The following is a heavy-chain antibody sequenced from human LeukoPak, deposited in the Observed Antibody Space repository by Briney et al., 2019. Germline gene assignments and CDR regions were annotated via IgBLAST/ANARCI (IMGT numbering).Heavy chain of an antibody. CDR2: ISDSGHDT. CDR1: GFTFPNYD. J-gene: IGHJ4*02. V-gene: IGHV3-23*01. Sequence: PGGSLRLSCAASGFTFPNYDMSWVRQAPGKGLEWVSTISDSGHDTSYADSVKGRFTISRDNSKNTLYLQMSSLRAEDTALYYCATGEYYFVFWGQGTLVTVSS. D-gene: IGHD3-16*01. CDR3: ATGEYYFVF.